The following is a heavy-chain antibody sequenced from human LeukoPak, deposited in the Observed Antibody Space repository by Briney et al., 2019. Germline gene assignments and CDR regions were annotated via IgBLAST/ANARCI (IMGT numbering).Heavy chain of an antibody. J-gene: IGHJ6*04. D-gene: IGHD1-26*01. CDR1: GFTFSSYS. CDR3: ARGRQWELPFECGV. CDR2: ISSSSSYI. V-gene: IGHV3-21*01. Sequence: PGGSLRLSCAASGFTFSSYSMNWVRQAPGKGLEWVSSISSSSSYIYYADSVKGRFTISRDNAKNSLYLQMNSLRAEDTAVYYCARGRQWELPFECGVWGKGTTVTVSS.